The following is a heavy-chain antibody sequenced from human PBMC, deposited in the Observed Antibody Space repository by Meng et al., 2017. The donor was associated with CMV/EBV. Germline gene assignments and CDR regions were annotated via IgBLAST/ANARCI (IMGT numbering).Heavy chain of an antibody. Sequence: GGSLRLSCKGSGYSFTSHWIGWVRQMPGKGLEWMGIIYPGDSDTRYSPSFQGQVTISADKSISTAYLQWSSLKASDTAMYYCARHASWILGGMDVWGQGTTVTVSS. V-gene: IGHV5-51*01. D-gene: IGHD5-12*01. CDR3: ARHASWILGGMDV. CDR2: IYPGDSDT. CDR1: GYSFTSHW. J-gene: IGHJ6*02.